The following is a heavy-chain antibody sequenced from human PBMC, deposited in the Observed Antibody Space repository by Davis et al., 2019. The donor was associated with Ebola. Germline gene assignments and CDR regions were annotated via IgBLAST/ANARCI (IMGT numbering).Heavy chain of an antibody. CDR1: GYTFTGYY. J-gene: IGHJ4*02. V-gene: IGHV1-2*02. D-gene: IGHD3-10*01. Sequence: ASVKVSCKASGYTFTGYYMHWVRQAPGQGLEWMGWINPNSGGTNYAQKLQGRVTMTTDTSTSTAYMELRSLRSDDTAVYYCARYGSGSYSSDYWGQGTLVTVSS. CDR2: INPNSGGT. CDR3: ARYGSGSYSSDY.